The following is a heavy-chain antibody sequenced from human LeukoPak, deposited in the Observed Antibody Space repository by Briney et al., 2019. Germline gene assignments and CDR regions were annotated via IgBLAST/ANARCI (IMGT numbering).Heavy chain of an antibody. V-gene: IGHV4-34*01. CDR2: INHSGST. CDR3: ARGGLRVRLRSFDP. CDR1: GGSFSGYY. Sequence: PSETLSLTCAVYGGSFSGYYWSWIRQPPGKGLEWIGEINHSGSTNYNPSLKSRVTISVDTSKNQFSLKLSSATAADTAVYYCARGGLRVRLRSFDPWGQGTLVTVSS. D-gene: IGHD4-17*01. J-gene: IGHJ5*02.